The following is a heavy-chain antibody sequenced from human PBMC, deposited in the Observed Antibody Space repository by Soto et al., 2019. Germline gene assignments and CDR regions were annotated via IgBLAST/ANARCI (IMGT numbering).Heavy chain of an antibody. CDR2: IYYSGST. D-gene: IGHD6-13*01. V-gene: IGHV4-30-4*01. CDR1: GGSISSGDYY. J-gene: IGHJ6*02. Sequence: SETLSLTCTVSGGSISSGDYYWSWIRQPPGKGLEWIGHIYYSGSTYYNPSLKSRVTISVDTSKNQFSLKLSSVTAADTAVYYCARVAGSSSWYYYYYGMDVWGQGTTVTVSS. CDR3: ARVAGSSSWYYYYYGMDV.